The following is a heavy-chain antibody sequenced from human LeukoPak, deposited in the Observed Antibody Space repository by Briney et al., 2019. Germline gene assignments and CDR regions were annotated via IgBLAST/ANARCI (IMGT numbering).Heavy chain of an antibody. CDR3: ARTDHCSSTSCLSDFDY. D-gene: IGHD2-2*01. CDR2: ISRSDGTT. CDR1: GFTFSSYA. J-gene: IGHJ4*02. Sequence: GGSLRLSCAGSGFTFSSYAMTWVRQAPGTGLEWVSSISRSDGTTYYADSVRGRFTISRDNSKNTLYLQMNSLRAEDTAVYYCARTDHCSSTSCLSDFDYWGQGTLVTVSS. V-gene: IGHV3-23*01.